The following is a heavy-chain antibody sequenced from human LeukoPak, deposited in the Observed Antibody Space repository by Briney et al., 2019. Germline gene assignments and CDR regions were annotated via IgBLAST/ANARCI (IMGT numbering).Heavy chain of an antibody. CDR2: INPSGGST. J-gene: IGHJ4*02. V-gene: IGHV1-46*02. CDR1: GYTYNNHY. Sequence: GASVTVSCTASGYTYNNHYMYWVRQVPGQGLEWMGVINPSGGSTSYAQKFQGRVTMTRDTSISTAYMELSRLRSDDTAVYYCARDHDYWGQGTLVTVSS. CDR3: ARDHDY.